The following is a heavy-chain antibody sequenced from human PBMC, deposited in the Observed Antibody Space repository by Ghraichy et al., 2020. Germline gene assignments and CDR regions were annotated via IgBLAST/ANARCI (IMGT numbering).Heavy chain of an antibody. J-gene: IGHJ5*02. V-gene: IGHV4-39*01. Sequence: SETLSLTCTVSGGSISSSSYYWGWIRQPPGKGLEWIGSIYYSGSTYYNPSLKSRVTISVDTSKNQFSLKLSSVTAADTAVYYCAGLAGYGDYHWFDPWGQGTLVTVSS. D-gene: IGHD4-17*01. CDR2: IYYSGST. CDR3: AGLAGYGDYHWFDP. CDR1: GGSISSSSYY.